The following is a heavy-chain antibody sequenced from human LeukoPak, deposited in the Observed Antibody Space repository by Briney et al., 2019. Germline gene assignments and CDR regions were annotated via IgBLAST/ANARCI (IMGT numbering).Heavy chain of an antibody. CDR2: MNPNSGNT. J-gene: IGHJ4*02. CDR1: GYTFTSSV. CDR3: ARVVGATKIDY. V-gene: IGHV1-8*01. D-gene: IGHD1-26*01. Sequence: ASLRVSCKASGYTFTSSVIISVRQATGQGREWMGWMNPNSGNTGYAQKFQGRVTMTRNTSISTAYMELSSLRSEDTAVYYCARVVGATKIDYWGQGTLVTVSS.